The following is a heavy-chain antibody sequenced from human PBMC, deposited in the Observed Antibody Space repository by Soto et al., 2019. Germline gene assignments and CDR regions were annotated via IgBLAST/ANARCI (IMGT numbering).Heavy chain of an antibody. CDR1: GFTFSSYA. CDR3: AKGPIVVVPPRLFDY. D-gene: IGHD3-22*01. CDR2: ISGSGGST. V-gene: IGHV3-23*01. J-gene: IGHJ4*02. Sequence: GGSLRLSCAASGFTFSSYAMSWVRQAPGKGLEWVSAISGSGGSTYYADSVKGRFTISRDNSKNTLYLQMNSLRAEDTAVYYCAKGPIVVVPPRLFDYWGQGXLVTVYS.